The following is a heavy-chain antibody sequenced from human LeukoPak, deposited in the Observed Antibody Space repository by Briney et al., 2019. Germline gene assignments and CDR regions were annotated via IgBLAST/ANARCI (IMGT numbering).Heavy chain of an antibody. CDR1: GGSFSGYY. CDR2: INHSGST. D-gene: IGHD3-10*01. V-gene: IGHV4-34*01. J-gene: IGHJ4*02. Sequence: SETLCLTCAVYGGSFSGYYWSWLRQPPGKGLEWIGEINHSGSTNYNPSLKSRVTISVDTSKNQFSLKLSSVTAADTAVYYCARPMVRGVNRFPFDYWGQGTLVTVSS. CDR3: ARPMVRGVNRFPFDY.